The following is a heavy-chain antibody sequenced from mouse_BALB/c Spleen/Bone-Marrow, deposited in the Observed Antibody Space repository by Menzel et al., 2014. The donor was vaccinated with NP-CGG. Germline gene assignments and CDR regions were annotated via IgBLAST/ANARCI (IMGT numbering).Heavy chain of an antibody. D-gene: IGHD1-1*01. CDR3: ARIYYYGRGY. CDR2: INPSTGYT. Sequence: QVQLKQSGAELAKPGASVKMSCKASGYTFTNYWMHWVKQRPGQGLEWIGYINPSTGYTEYNQKFKDKATLTADKSSSTAYMQLSSLTSEDSAVYYCARIYYYGRGYWGQGTTLTVSS. CDR1: GYTFTNYW. J-gene: IGHJ2*01. V-gene: IGHV1-7*01.